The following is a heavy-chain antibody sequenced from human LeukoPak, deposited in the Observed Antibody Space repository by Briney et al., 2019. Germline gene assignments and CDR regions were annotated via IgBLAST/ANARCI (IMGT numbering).Heavy chain of an antibody. D-gene: IGHD6-13*01. CDR2: IYYSGST. CDR1: GGSISSYY. Sequence: SETLSLTCTVSGGSISSYYWSWIRQPPGKGLEWIGYIYYSGSTNYNPSIKSRVTISVDTSKHQFSLKLSSVTAADTAVYYCARMPAAAGGGYWGQGTLVTVSS. CDR3: ARMPAAAGGGY. V-gene: IGHV4-59*01. J-gene: IGHJ4*02.